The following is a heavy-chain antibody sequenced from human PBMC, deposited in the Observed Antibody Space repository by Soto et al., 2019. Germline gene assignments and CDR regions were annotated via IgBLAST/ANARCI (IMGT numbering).Heavy chain of an antibody. V-gene: IGHV4-34*01. CDR3: ARGGDSWSGYLF. CDR1: GGSFDGYY. Sequence: PSETLSLTCALYGGSFDGYYWSWIRQSPGKGLEWIGEIHHSGSTKYNPSLKSRVSLSVDTSTKQFSLKMTSMTAADRGVYYCARGGDSWSGYLFWVQGTHVTVSS. D-gene: IGHD3-3*01. J-gene: IGHJ4*02. CDR2: IHHSGST.